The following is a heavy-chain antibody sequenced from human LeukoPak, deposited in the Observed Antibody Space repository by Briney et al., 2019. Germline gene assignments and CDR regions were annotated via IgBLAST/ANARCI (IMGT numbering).Heavy chain of an antibody. CDR3: SRRDNYGYFDY. J-gene: IGHJ4*02. Sequence: GSLRLSCTASGFTFGSYAMSWVRQAPGTGLQWVSAISADGAGTYYADSVKGRFTISRDKSKSTLYLQMNSLRAEDTAVYYCSRRDNYGYFDYWGQGTLVTVSS. CDR1: GFTFGSYA. CDR2: ISADGAGT. V-gene: IGHV3-23*01. D-gene: IGHD5-18*01.